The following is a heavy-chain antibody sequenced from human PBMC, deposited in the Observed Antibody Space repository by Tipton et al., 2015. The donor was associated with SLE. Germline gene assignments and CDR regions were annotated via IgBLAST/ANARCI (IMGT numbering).Heavy chain of an antibody. CDR3: ARGGIENWFDP. CDR1: GDSISTYY. Sequence: TLSLTCTVSGDSISTYYWSWIRQPPGKGLEWIGYIYYSGIIKYNPSLESRVTISVDTSKNELSLKLSSVTAADTAIYYCARGGIENWFDPWGQGTLVTVSS. CDR2: IYYSGII. D-gene: IGHD3-16*01. J-gene: IGHJ5*02. V-gene: IGHV4-59*12.